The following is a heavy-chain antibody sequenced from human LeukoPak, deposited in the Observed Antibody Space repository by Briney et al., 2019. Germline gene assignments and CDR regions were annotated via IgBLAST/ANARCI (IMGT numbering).Heavy chain of an antibody. D-gene: IGHD3-22*01. CDR1: GYTFTSYY. Sequence: ASVKVSCKASGYTFTSYYMHWVRQAPGQGLEWMGIINPSGGSTSYAQKFQGRVTMTRDTSTSTVYMELSSLRSEDTAVYYCARVSYHYYDSSGYYCGYWGQGTLVTVSS. CDR2: INPSGGST. V-gene: IGHV1-46*01. CDR3: ARVSYHYYDSSGYYCGY. J-gene: IGHJ4*02.